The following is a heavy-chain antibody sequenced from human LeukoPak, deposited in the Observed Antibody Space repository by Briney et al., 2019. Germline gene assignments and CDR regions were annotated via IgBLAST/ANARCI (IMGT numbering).Heavy chain of an antibody. CDR3: ARIGAATYAFDI. Sequence: PGGSLRLSCAASGFTFSSYSMNWVRQAPGKGLEWVSYISSSGSTIYYADSVKGRFTISRDNAKNSLYLQMNSLRAEDTAVYYCARIGAATYAFDIWGQGTMVTVSS. CDR2: ISSSGSTI. V-gene: IGHV3-48*04. J-gene: IGHJ3*02. D-gene: IGHD1-26*01. CDR1: GFTFSSYS.